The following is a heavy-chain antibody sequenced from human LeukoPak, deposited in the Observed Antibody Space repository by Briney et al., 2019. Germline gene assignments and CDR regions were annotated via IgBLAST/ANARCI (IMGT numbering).Heavy chain of an antibody. CDR2: VGGTDGRT. J-gene: IGHJ4*02. CDR3: AKDGSYYFDY. Sequence: PGGSLRLSCAASGFTFSTYNMNWVRQAPGKGLEWVSAVGGTDGRTYYAAFVKGRFTIYRDNSKNTLYLQMNSLRAEDTAVYYCAKDGSYYFDYWGQGTLVTVFS. CDR1: GFTFSTYN. V-gene: IGHV3-23*01.